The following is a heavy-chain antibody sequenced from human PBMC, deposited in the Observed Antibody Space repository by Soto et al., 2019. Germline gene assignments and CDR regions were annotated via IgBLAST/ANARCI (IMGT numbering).Heavy chain of an antibody. CDR3: ARRDIVATISEFPFDY. Sequence: GGSLRLSCAASGFTFSSYTMHWARQAPGKGLEWVAVISYDGVDKYYADSVKGRFTISRDNSKNTLLVQMDDLRPEDTVVYYCARRDIVATISEFPFDYWGQGTLVTVSS. V-gene: IGHV3-30-3*01. J-gene: IGHJ4*02. CDR1: GFTFSSYT. D-gene: IGHD5-12*01. CDR2: ISYDGVDK.